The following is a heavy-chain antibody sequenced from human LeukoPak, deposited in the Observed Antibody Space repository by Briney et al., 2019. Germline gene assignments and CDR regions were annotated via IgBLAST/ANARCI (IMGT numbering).Heavy chain of an antibody. CDR1: GFTFSSYG. CDR3: ARAQWRRPDY. D-gene: IGHD5-12*01. Sequence: GGSLRLSCAASGFTFSSYGMHWVRQAPGKGLEWVATIKQDGSETDYVDSVKGRFTISRDNAKNSLYLQMNSLGIEDTAVYYCARAQWRRPDYWGQGTLVTVSS. CDR2: IKQDGSET. V-gene: IGHV3-7*02. J-gene: IGHJ4*02.